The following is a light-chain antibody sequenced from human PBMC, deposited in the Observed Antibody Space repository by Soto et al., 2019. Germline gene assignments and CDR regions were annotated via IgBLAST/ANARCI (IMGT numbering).Light chain of an antibody. Sequence: EIVMTQSPATLSVSPGERSTLVCRASHSVSSSLAWYQQKPGQAPRLLIHGASTRATGIPARFSGSGSGTEFTLTISSLQSEDFAVYYCQQYSDWRPQFGQGTKVDIK. J-gene: IGKJ1*01. V-gene: IGKV3-15*01. CDR2: GAS. CDR1: HSVSSS. CDR3: QQYSDWRPQ.